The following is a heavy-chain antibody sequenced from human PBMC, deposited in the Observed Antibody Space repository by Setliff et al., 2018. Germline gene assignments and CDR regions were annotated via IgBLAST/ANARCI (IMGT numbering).Heavy chain of an antibody. D-gene: IGHD7-27*01. CDR2: IIATVGGV. CDR3: AREHWGYPSAFDI. J-gene: IGHJ3*02. Sequence: ASVKVSCKTSGGTFSDNAMSWVRQAPGQGPEWMGGIIATVGGVSYAQKFQGRVTITADESTSTAYMELSSLRSEDTAVYYCAREHWGYPSAFDIWGQGTMVTVSS. CDR1: GGTFSDNA. V-gene: IGHV1-69*13.